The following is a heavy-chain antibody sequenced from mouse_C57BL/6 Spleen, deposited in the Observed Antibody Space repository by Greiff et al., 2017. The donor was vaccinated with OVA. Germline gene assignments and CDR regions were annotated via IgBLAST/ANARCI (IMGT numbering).Heavy chain of an antibody. J-gene: IGHJ3*01. V-gene: IGHV5-16*01. CDR3: ARDRAPYYYGSSYEFAY. D-gene: IGHD1-1*01. CDR2: INYDGSST. CDR1: GFTFSDYY. Sequence: EVKLMESEGGLVQPGSSMKLSCTASGFTFSDYYMAWVRQVPEKGLEWVANINYDGSSTYYLDSLKSRFIISRDNAKNILYLQMSSLKSEDTATYYCARDRAPYYYGSSYEFAYWGQGTLVTVSA.